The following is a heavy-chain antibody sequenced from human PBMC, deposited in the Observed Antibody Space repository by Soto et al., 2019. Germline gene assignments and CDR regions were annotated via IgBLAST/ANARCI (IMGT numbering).Heavy chain of an antibody. D-gene: IGHD3-16*01. CDR1: GFTFSSLD. J-gene: IGHJ4*02. CDR3: VKGFWGDY. Sequence: EVQLLESGGGLVQPGGSLRLSCSASGFTFSSLDMIWVRQAPGKGLEWVSGVRGGGITSYADSEKGRFTISRDKSRNTLYLQMNSLRVEDTAVYYCVKGFWGDYWGQGTLVTVSS. V-gene: IGHV3-23*01. CDR2: VRGGGIT.